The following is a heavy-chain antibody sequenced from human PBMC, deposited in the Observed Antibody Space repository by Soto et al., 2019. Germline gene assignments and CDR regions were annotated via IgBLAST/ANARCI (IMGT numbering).Heavy chain of an antibody. D-gene: IGHD3-10*01. CDR1: GGSISSYY. V-gene: IGHV4-59*01. CDR3: AREGFGEDYDYGMDV. Sequence: SETLSLTCTVSGGSISSYYWSWIRQPPGKGLEWIGYIYYSGSTNYNPSLKSRVTISVDTSKNQFSLKLSSVTAADTAVYYCAREGFGEDYDYGMDVWGQGTTVTVSS. CDR2: IYYSGST. J-gene: IGHJ6*02.